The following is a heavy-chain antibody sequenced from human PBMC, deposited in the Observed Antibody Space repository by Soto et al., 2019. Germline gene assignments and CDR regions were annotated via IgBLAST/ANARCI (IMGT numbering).Heavy chain of an antibody. CDR2: ISYDGSNK. J-gene: IGHJ4*02. CDR1: GFTFSSYA. Sequence: QVQLVESGGGVVQPGRSLRLSCAASGFTFSSYAMHWVRQAPGKGLEWVAVISYDGSNKYYADSVKGRFTISRDNSKNTRYLQMNSLRAEDTAVYDCAREERRYFDWSRFDYWGQGTLVTVSS. V-gene: IGHV3-30-3*01. CDR3: AREERRYFDWSRFDY. D-gene: IGHD3-9*01.